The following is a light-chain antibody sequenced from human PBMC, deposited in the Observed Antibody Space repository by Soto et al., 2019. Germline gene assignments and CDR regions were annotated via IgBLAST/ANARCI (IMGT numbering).Light chain of an antibody. Sequence: QSALTQPASVSGSPGQSITISCTGTSSDVGSYNLVSWYQQHPGKAPKLMIYEGSKRPSGVSNRFSGSKSGNTASLTISGLQAEDEADYYCCSYAGSSTFLLGTGTKLTVL. J-gene: IGLJ1*01. CDR2: EGS. CDR1: SSDVGSYNL. V-gene: IGLV2-23*03. CDR3: CSYAGSSTFL.